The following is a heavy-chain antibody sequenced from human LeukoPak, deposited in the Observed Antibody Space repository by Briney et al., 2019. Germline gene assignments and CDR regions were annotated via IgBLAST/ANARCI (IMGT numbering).Heavy chain of an antibody. CDR2: IYYSGST. D-gene: IGHD3-22*01. CDR3: ASNGGYFNWFDP. J-gene: IGHJ5*02. Sequence: SGTLSLTCTVSGGSISSYYWSWIRQPPGKGLEWIGYIYYSGSTNYNPSLKSRVTISVDTSKNQFSLKLSSVTAANTAVYYCASNGGYFNWFDPWGQGTLVTVSS. V-gene: IGHV4-59*01. CDR1: GGSISSYY.